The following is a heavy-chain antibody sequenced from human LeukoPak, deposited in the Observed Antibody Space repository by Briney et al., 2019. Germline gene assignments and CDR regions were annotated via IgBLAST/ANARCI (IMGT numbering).Heavy chain of an antibody. CDR2: IIPILGIA. Sequence: SVKVSCKASGYTFTSYGISWVRQAPGQGLEWMGRIIPILGIANYAQKFQGRVTITADKSTSTAYMELSSLRSEDTAVYYCASILGPLRNPAGYSGYDLWYGMDVWGQGTTVTVSS. D-gene: IGHD5-12*01. V-gene: IGHV1-69*04. J-gene: IGHJ6*02. CDR1: GYTFTSYG. CDR3: ASILGPLRNPAGYSGYDLWYGMDV.